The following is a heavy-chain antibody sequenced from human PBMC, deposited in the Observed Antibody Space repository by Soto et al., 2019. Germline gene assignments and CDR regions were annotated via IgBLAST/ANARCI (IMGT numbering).Heavy chain of an antibody. V-gene: IGHV4-4*07. CDR1: GASISGFY. D-gene: IGHD1-1*01. CDR2: IYATGTT. CDR3: VRDGTKTLRDWFDP. J-gene: IGHJ5*02. Sequence: SETLSLTCTVSGASISGFYWSWIRKSAEKGLEWIGRIYATGTTDYNPSLKSRVMMSVDTSKKQFSLKLRSVTAADTAVYYCVRDGTKTLRDWFDPWGQGISVTVSS.